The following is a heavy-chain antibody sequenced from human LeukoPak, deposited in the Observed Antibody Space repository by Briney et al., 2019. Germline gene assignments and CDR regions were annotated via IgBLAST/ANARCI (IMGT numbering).Heavy chain of an antibody. Sequence: GGSLTLTCAASGFIISGNYRSWVRQAPGKGLEWVSVIYSDGNTFYAASVKGRFTISRDNSKNMLYLEMNNLRDEDTALYYCARHCGGSVDYWGQGTLVTVSS. J-gene: IGHJ4*02. V-gene: IGHV3-53*01. CDR3: ARHCGGSVDY. D-gene: IGHD2-15*01. CDR1: GFIISGNY. CDR2: IYSDGNT.